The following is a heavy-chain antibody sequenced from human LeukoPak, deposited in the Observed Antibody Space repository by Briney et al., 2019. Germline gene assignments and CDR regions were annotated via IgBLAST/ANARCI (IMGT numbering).Heavy chain of an antibody. V-gene: IGHV3-21*01. CDR1: GFTVSSNF. Sequence: GGSLRLSCAASGFTVSSNFMNWVRQAPGKGLEWVSSISSSSSYIYYADSVKGRFTISRDNAKNSLYLQMNSLRAEDTAVYYCARDPRYCSGGSCYSGGEFDIWGQGTMVTVSS. J-gene: IGHJ3*02. CDR3: ARDPRYCSGGSCYSGGEFDI. D-gene: IGHD2-15*01. CDR2: ISSSSSYI.